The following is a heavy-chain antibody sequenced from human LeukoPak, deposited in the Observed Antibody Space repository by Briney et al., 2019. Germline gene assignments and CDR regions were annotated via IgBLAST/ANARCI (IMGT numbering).Heavy chain of an antibody. CDR2: IRSSGSAI. CDR3: ATSSLAVAGQDLFDY. CDR1: GFTFSSYE. J-gene: IGHJ4*02. Sequence: GGSLRLSCAASGFTFSSYEMNWVRQAPGRGLEWVSYIRSSGSAIYYADSVKGRFTISRDNAKNSLYLQMNSLRAEDTAVYYCATSSLAVAGQDLFDYWGQGTLVTVSS. V-gene: IGHV3-48*03. D-gene: IGHD6-19*01.